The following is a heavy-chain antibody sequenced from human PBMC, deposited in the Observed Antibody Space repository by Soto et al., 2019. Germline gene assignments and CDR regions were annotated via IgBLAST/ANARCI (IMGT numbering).Heavy chain of an antibody. J-gene: IGHJ4*02. CDR1: GDSISSMNW. V-gene: IGHV4-4*02. D-gene: IGHD3-10*01. CDR3: ARYDYGSGDDYNIDY. Sequence: SETLSLTCAVSGDSISSMNWWSWVRQPPGKGLEWIGEIHHSGSTNYNPSLMSRVTISVDKSKNQFSLKLTSVTAADTAVYYCARYDYGSGDDYNIDYWGQGTLVTVYS. CDR2: IHHSGST.